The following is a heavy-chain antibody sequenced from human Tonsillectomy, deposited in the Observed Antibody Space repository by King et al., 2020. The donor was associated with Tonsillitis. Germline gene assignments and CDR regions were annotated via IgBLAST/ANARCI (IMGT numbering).Heavy chain of an antibody. D-gene: IGHD3-9*01. CDR2: IYYSGST. J-gene: IGHJ5*02. CDR1: GGSISSSSYY. Sequence: LQLQESGPGLVKPSETLSLTCTVSGGSISSSSYYWGWIRQPPGKGLEWIGSIYYSGSTYYNPSLKSRVTISVDTSKNQVSLKLSSVTAADTAVYYCARTSSGNQELRYFDWLLRGTNWFDPWGQGTLVTVSS. CDR3: ARTSSGNQELRYFDWLLRGTNWFDP. V-gene: IGHV4-39*01.